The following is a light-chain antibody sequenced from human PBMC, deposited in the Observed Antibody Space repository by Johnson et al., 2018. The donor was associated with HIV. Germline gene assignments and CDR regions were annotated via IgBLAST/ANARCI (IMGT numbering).Light chain of an antibody. J-gene: IGLJ1*01. CDR1: SCNIGNNY. Sequence: QSVLTQPPSVSAAPGQKVTISCSGSSCNIGNNYVSWYQQLPGTAPKLLIYDNNKRPSGIPDRFSGSKSGTSATLGITGLQTGDEADYYCGTWDSSLSDRDVFGTGTKVTVL. V-gene: IGLV1-51*01. CDR3: GTWDSSLSDRDV. CDR2: DNN.